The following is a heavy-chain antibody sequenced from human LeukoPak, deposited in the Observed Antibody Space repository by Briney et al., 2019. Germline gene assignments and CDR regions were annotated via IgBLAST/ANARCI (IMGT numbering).Heavy chain of an antibody. CDR3: ARTDRGWLFDY. Sequence: PSETLSLTCTVSGGSISSYYWSWIRQPPGKGLEWIGYIYYSGSTNYNPSLKSRVTISVDTSKNQFSLKLSSVTAADTAVYYCARTDRGWLFDYWGQGTLVTVSS. V-gene: IGHV4-59*01. D-gene: IGHD6-19*01. J-gene: IGHJ4*02. CDR2: IYYSGST. CDR1: GGSISSYY.